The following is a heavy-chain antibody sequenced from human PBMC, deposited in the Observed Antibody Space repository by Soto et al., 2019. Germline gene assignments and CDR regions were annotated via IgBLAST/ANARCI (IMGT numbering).Heavy chain of an antibody. CDR1: GGTFSSYA. V-gene: IGHV1-69*01. Sequence: QVQLVQSGAEVKKPGSSVKVSCTASGGTFSSYAISWVRQAPGQGLEWMGGVIPIFGTANYAQKFQGRVTITADESTSTAYMELSSLRSEDTAVYYCARGRWSGYYTPLVDYWGQGTLVTVSS. D-gene: IGHD3-3*01. J-gene: IGHJ4*02. CDR2: VIPIFGTA. CDR3: ARGRWSGYYTPLVDY.